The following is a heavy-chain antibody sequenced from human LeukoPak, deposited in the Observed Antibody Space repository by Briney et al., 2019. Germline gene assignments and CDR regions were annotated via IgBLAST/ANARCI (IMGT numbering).Heavy chain of an antibody. Sequence: ASVKVSCKASGYTFTSNYMHWVRQAPGQGLEWMGVIAPSSGTTSYAQRFQGRVTMARDTSTSTLYMELSSLTSEDTAVYYCARASGSSAVPFDYWGQGTLVTVSS. D-gene: IGHD3-10*01. CDR2: IAPSSGTT. CDR3: ARASGSSAVPFDY. V-gene: IGHV1-46*01. J-gene: IGHJ4*02. CDR1: GYTFTSNY.